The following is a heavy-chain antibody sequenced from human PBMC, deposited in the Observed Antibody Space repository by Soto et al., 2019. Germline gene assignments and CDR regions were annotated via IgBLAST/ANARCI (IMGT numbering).Heavy chain of an antibody. D-gene: IGHD3-16*01. J-gene: IGHJ6*04. Sequence: GGSLRLSCAASGFTFSSDSMNWVRQAPGKGLEWVSSISSSSSYIYYADSVKGRFTISRDNAKNSLYLQMNSLRAEDTAVYYCASSVHSPLGLSRGVWGKGTTVTVSS. CDR2: ISSSSSYI. CDR1: GFTFSSDS. V-gene: IGHV3-21*01. CDR3: ASSVHSPLGLSRGV.